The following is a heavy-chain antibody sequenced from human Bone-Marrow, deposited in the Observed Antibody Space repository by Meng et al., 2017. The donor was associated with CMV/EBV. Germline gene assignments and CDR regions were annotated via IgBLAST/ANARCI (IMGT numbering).Heavy chain of an antibody. CDR2: IYSGGGDT. CDR1: GFTFSSYA. V-gene: IGHV3-23*03. CDR3: VPTYYYDSSGYPSSY. Sequence: GGSLRLSCAASGFTFSSYAMSWVRQAPGKGLEWVSVIYSGGGDTYYADSVKGRFTISRDNSKNALYLQMNSLRAEDTAVYYCVPTYYYDSSGYPSSYWGQGTLVTVSS. J-gene: IGHJ4*02. D-gene: IGHD3-22*01.